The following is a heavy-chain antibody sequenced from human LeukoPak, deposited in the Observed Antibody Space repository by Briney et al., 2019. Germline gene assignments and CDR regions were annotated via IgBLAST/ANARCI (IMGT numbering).Heavy chain of an antibody. CDR3: AREKTIVVVPAAILGYYYYGMDV. J-gene: IGHJ6*02. V-gene: IGHV1-18*01. Sequence: ASVTVSCKASGYTFTSYGISWVRQAPGQGLEWMGWISAYNGNTNYAQKLQGRVTMTTDTSTSTAYMELRSLRSDDTAVYYCAREKTIVVVPAAILGYYYYGMDVWGQGTTVTVSS. CDR2: ISAYNGNT. D-gene: IGHD2-2*01. CDR1: GYTFTSYG.